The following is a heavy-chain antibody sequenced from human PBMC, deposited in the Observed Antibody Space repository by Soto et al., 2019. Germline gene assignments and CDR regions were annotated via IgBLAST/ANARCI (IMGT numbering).Heavy chain of an antibody. CDR2: INAGHGTT. V-gene: IGHV1-3*01. J-gene: IGHJ4*02. CDR3: ARHYAMRMGNFDY. CDR1: GYTFTSYS. D-gene: IGHD3-16*01. Sequence: QVHLVQSGTEVRRPGASVKVSCQTSGYTFTSYSIHWVRQAPGQGLEWMGWINAGHGTTKYSQKCQGRVTITMDTPATTVYMELSTLRSEHTGVFYGARHYAMRMGNFDYWGQGSLVIVAS.